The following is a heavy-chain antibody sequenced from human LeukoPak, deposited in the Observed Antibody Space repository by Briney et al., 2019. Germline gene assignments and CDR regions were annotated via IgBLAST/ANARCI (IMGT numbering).Heavy chain of an antibody. D-gene: IGHD3-3*01. Sequence: PSETLSLTCTVSGDSISSYYWNWIRQPAGKGLEWIGRIYTSGTTNYNPSLKSRVTISVDTSKNQFSLKLSSVTAADTAVYYCASTRNYDLWSGSGYFDLWGRGTLVTVSS. J-gene: IGHJ2*01. V-gene: IGHV4-4*07. CDR1: GDSISSYY. CDR3: ASTRNYDLWSGSGYFDL. CDR2: IYTSGTT.